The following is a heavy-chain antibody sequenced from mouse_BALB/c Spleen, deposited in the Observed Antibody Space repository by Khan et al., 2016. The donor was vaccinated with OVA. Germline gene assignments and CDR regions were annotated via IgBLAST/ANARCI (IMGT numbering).Heavy chain of an antibody. D-gene: IGHD1-1*01. Sequence: QVQLQQSGAELAKPGASVKMSCKASGYTFINYWILWIKQRPGKGLEWIGYINPSTGYTEYNQNLKDKATLTADKSSSTTYMQLCTLTSVASTVYYCESRCLRWDFDYCGQGTTLTVSS. V-gene: IGHV1-7*01. CDR1: GYTFINYW. CDR2: INPSTGYT. CDR3: ESRCLRWDFDY. J-gene: IGHJ2*01.